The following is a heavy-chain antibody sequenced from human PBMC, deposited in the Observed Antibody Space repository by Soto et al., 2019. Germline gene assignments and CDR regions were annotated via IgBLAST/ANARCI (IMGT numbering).Heavy chain of an antibody. D-gene: IGHD3-10*01. CDR1: GGSISSGW. V-gene: IGHV4-4*02. Sequence: QVQLQESGPGLVKPSGTLSLTCAVSGGSISSGWWTWVRQPPGKGLEWIGEILYSGRTNYNSSLXXXXXXXXXXXXXXXXXXXXXXXXXXXXXYYCSSRITDAPTWGQGTLVTVSS. CDR2: ILYSGRT. CDR3: SSRITDAPT. J-gene: IGHJ5*02.